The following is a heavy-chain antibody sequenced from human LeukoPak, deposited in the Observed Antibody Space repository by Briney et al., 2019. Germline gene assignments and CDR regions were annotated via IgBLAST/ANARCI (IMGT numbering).Heavy chain of an antibody. CDR2: IYSSGST. D-gene: IGHD4-17*01. CDR3: ARFCYGDYCFDY. CDR1: GGSISSYY. V-gene: IGHV4-4*07. Sequence: SETLSLTCTVSGGSISSYYWSWIRQPAGKGLEWIGRIYSSGSTTYNASFKSRVTMSVDTSKNQFSLKLSSVTAADTAVYYCARFCYGDYCFDYWGQGTLVTVSS. J-gene: IGHJ4*02.